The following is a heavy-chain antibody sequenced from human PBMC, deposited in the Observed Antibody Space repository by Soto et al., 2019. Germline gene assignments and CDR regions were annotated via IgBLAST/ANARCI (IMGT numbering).Heavy chain of an antibody. Sequence: EVQLMESGAGLVQPAVSLRLSCAASGFTFSNYWMHWVRQAPGKGLVWVSRITSDGSSTTYADSVRGRFTITRDTAKNTLYLQINGLRADDTAVYYCARAMSSGWPHDTFDLWGQGTMVTVSS. V-gene: IGHV3-74*01. CDR3: ARAMSSGWPHDTFDL. J-gene: IGHJ3*01. D-gene: IGHD6-19*01. CDR2: ITSDGSST. CDR1: GFTFSNYW.